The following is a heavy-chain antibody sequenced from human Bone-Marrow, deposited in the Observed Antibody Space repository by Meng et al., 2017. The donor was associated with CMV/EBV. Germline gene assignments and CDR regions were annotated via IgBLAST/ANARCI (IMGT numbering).Heavy chain of an antibody. CDR2: ISAYNGNT. CDR1: GVSFSSST. CDR3: ARAYYDSSALFPY. V-gene: IGHV1-18*01. D-gene: IGHD3-22*01. J-gene: IGHJ4*02. Sequence: ASVKVSCKASGVSFSSSTVSWVRQAPGQGLEWMGWISAYNGNTNYAQKLQGRVTMTTDTSTSTAYMELRSLRSDDTAVYYCARAYYDSSALFPYWGQGTLVTVSS.